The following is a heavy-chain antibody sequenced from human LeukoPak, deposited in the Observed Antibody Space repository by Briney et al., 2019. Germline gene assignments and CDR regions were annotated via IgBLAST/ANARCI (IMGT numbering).Heavy chain of an antibody. Sequence: EGSLRLSCAASGFTFSDYYMSWIRQAPGKGLEWVSYISSSSSYTNYADSVKDRFTISRDNAKNSLYLQMNSLRAEDTAVYYCARELGYCSGGSCYSDYWGQGTLVTVSS. J-gene: IGHJ4*02. D-gene: IGHD2-15*01. CDR2: ISSSSSYT. CDR3: ARELGYCSGGSCYSDY. V-gene: IGHV3-11*06. CDR1: GFTFSDYY.